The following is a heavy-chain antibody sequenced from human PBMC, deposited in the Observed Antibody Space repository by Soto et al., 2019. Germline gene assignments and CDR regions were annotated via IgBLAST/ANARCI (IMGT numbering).Heavy chain of an antibody. CDR2: IYYSGST. V-gene: IGHV4-31*03. CDR1: GGSISSGGYY. D-gene: IGHD3-10*01. Sequence: QVQLQESGPGLVKPSQTLSLTCTVSGGSISSGGYYWSWIRQHPGKGLEWIGYIYYSGSTYYNPSLKSRVTISVDTSKNQFSLKLSSVTAVDTAVYYCARGFGNYYYYYMDVWGKGTTVTVSS. J-gene: IGHJ6*03. CDR3: ARGFGNYYYYYMDV.